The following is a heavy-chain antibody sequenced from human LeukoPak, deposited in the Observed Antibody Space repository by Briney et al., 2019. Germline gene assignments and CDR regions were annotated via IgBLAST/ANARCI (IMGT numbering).Heavy chain of an antibody. CDR3: ARGYCSNGVCRLFDY. CDR2: IGTGGSAM. Sequence: GGSLRLSCATSGSTFGGYSMNWVRQTPEKGLEWLSYIGTGGSAMFYADSVKGRFTISRDNAKNLLYLQMNSLRDEDTAVYYCARGYCSNGVCRLFDYWGQGTLVTVSS. CDR1: GSTFGGYS. J-gene: IGHJ4*02. V-gene: IGHV3-48*02. D-gene: IGHD2-8*01.